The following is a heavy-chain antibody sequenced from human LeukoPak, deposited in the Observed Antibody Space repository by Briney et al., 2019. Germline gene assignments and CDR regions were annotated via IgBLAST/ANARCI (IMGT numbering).Heavy chain of an antibody. CDR3: ATTAPYNWNHEDY. V-gene: IGHV3-11*01. CDR1: GFTFSDYY. J-gene: IGHJ4*02. Sequence: PGGSLRLSCAASGFTFSDYYMNWLRQAPGKGLEWVSYISSTGSTIYYADSVKGRFTISRDNTKNSLYLQMNSLRADDTAVYYCATTAPYNWNHEDYWGQGTLVTVSS. D-gene: IGHD1-14*01. CDR2: ISSTGSTI.